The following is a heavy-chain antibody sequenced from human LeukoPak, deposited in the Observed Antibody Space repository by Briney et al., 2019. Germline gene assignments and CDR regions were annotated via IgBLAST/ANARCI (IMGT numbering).Heavy chain of an antibody. Sequence: GESLKISCDGSGYSSTNYWIGWVRQMPGKGLEWMGIIYPGDSDTRYSPSFQGQVTISADKSINTAYLQWGSLKASDTAMYYCARLAGEYFQHWGQGTLVTASS. CDR1: GYSSTNYW. CDR2: IYPGDSDT. V-gene: IGHV5-51*01. CDR3: ARLAGEYFQH. J-gene: IGHJ1*01. D-gene: IGHD3-10*01.